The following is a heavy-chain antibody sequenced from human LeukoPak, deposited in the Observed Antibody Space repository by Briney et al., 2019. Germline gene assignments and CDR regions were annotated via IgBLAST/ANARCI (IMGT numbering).Heavy chain of an antibody. Sequence: GGSLRLSCAASGFSFSSYTMPWVRQAPGKGLEWVSSISGPTTYIYYADSLKGRFTISRDNAENSLYLQMNSLRAEDTAVYYCARDCSSTSCYTLWGQGTMVTVSS. CDR3: ARDCSSTSCYTL. V-gene: IGHV3-21*01. J-gene: IGHJ3*01. CDR1: GFSFSSYT. D-gene: IGHD2-2*02. CDR2: ISGPTTYI.